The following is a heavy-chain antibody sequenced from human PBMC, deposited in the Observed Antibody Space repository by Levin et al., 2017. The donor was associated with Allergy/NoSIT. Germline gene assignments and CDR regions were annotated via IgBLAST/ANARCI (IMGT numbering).Heavy chain of an antibody. CDR1: GYTFSSSG. Sequence: PRASVKVSCKTSGYTFSSSGISWVRQAPGQGVEWMGWISAYNGNTDYPKKLQGRVTLTRDTSTGTAYMELRSLTSDDTAVYYCARDSCRPNRRRPACFFDNWGQGTLVSVTS. J-gene: IGHJ4*02. D-gene: IGHD2-15*01. CDR2: ISAYNGNT. V-gene: IGHV1-18*01. CDR3: ARDSCRPNRRRPACFFDN.